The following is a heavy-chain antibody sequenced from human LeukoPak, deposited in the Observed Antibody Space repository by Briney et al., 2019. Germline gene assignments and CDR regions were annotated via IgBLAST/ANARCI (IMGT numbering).Heavy chain of an antibody. V-gene: IGHV1-18*01. J-gene: IGHJ6*02. CDR1: GYTFTSYG. D-gene: IGHD2-15*01. Sequence: ASVKVSCKASGYTFTSYGISWVRQAPGQGLEWMGWISAYNGNTNYAQKLQGRVTMTTDTSTSTAYMELRSLRSDDTAVYYCARYCSGGSCYFWARNGMDVWGQGTTVTVSS. CDR3: ARYCSGGSCYFWARNGMDV. CDR2: ISAYNGNT.